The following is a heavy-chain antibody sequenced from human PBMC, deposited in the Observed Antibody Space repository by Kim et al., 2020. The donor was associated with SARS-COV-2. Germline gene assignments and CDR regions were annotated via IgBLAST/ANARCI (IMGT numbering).Heavy chain of an antibody. CDR3: AKDSPYSNYYYYYYGMDV. J-gene: IGHJ6*02. D-gene: IGHD4-4*01. Sequence: KGRFTIARDNSKNTLYLKMNSLRAEDTAVYYCAKDSPYSNYYYYYYGMDVWGQGTTVTVSS. V-gene: IGHV3-30*02.